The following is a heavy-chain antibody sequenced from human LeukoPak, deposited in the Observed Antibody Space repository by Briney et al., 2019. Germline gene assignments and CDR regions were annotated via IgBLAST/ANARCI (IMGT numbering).Heavy chain of an antibody. Sequence: PSETLSLTCAVYGGSFSGYYWSWIRQPPGKGLEWIGEINHSGSTNYNPSLKSRVTISVDTSKSQFSLKLSSVTAADTAVYYCARAYCSSTSCYTDPNAFDIWGQGTMVTVSS. V-gene: IGHV4-34*01. D-gene: IGHD2-2*02. CDR2: INHSGST. CDR1: GGSFSGYY. CDR3: ARAYCSSTSCYTDPNAFDI. J-gene: IGHJ3*02.